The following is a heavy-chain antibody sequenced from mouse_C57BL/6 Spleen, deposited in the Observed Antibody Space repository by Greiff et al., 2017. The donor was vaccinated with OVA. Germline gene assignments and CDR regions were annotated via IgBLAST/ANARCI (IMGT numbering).Heavy chain of an antibody. D-gene: IGHD2-5*01. CDR2: ISDGGSYT. Sequence: EVNVVESGGGLVKPGGSLKLSCAASGFTFSSYAMSWVRQTPAKRLEWVATISDGGSYTYYPDNVQGRFTISRDNAKNNLYLPMSHLKSEDTAMYYCAREGIVTFDYWGQGTTLTVSS. V-gene: IGHV5-4*01. CDR3: AREGIVTFDY. CDR1: GFTFSSYA. J-gene: IGHJ2*01.